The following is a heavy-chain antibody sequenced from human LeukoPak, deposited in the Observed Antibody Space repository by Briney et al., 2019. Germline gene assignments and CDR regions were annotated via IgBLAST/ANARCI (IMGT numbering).Heavy chain of an antibody. Sequence: GASVKVSCKASGYTFTSNYIHWVRQAPGQGLEWMGMIYPRDGSTSYAQKFQGRVTVTRDTSTSTVHMELSGLRSEDTAVYYCARRDRRHFDYWGQGTLVTVSS. CDR1: GYTFTSNY. J-gene: IGHJ4*02. CDR3: ARRDRRHFDY. D-gene: IGHD3-22*01. V-gene: IGHV1-46*01. CDR2: IYPRDGST.